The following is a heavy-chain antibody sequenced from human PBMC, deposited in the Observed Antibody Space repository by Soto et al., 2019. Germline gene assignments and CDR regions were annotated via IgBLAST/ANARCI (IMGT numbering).Heavy chain of an antibody. Sequence: QVQLVQSGAEVKKPGSSVKVSCKASGGTFSNYAISWVRQAPGQGLEWMGGIIPIFGTANYAQKFQGRVTITADESTSTAYMELSSLRSEDTAVYYCARDPIRPKAAAGQLDPWGQGTLVTVSS. V-gene: IGHV1-69*01. D-gene: IGHD6-13*01. CDR1: GGTFSNYA. J-gene: IGHJ5*02. CDR2: IIPIFGTA. CDR3: ARDPIRPKAAAGQLDP.